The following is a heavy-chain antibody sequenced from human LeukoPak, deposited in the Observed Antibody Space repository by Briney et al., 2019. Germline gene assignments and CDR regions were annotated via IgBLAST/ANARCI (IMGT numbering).Heavy chain of an antibody. Sequence: SETLSLTCAVSGGSISSSNWWSWVRQPPGKGLEWIGEIYHSGSTNYNPSLKSRVTLSVDKSKNQFSLKLSSVSAADTAVYYCARARGRAVAVAFDIWGQGTMVTVSS. CDR3: ARARGRAVAVAFDI. J-gene: IGHJ3*02. V-gene: IGHV4-4*02. CDR1: GGSISSSNW. CDR2: IYHSGST. D-gene: IGHD6-19*01.